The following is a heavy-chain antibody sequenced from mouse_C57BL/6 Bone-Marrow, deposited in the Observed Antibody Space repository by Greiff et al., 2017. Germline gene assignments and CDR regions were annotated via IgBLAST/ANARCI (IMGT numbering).Heavy chain of an antibody. CDR1: GYTFTSYW. CDR3: ARSPLYYYGSSYAMDY. CDR2: INPSNGGT. D-gene: IGHD1-1*01. J-gene: IGHJ4*01. Sequence: QVQLQQPGTELVKPGASVKLSCKASGYTFTSYWMHWVKQRPVQGLEWIGNINPSNGGTNYNEKFKSKATLTVDKSSSTAYMQLSSLTSEDSAVYYCARSPLYYYGSSYAMDYWGQGTSVTVSS. V-gene: IGHV1-53*01.